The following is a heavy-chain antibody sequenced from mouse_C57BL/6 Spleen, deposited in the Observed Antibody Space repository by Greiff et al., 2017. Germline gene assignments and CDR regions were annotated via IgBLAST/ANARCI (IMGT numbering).Heavy chain of an antibody. J-gene: IGHJ1*03. CDR1: GFIFNTYD. CDR3: VRERTDWYFDV. V-gene: IGHV10-3*01. CDR2: IRRKSSNYAT. Sequence: EVQLVESGGGLVQPKGSLKLSCAASGFIFNTYDMHWVRQAPGKGLEWVARIRRKSSNYATYYADSVKDRFTISRDDSQSMLYLQMNNLKTEDTAMYYCVRERTDWYFDVWGTGTTVTVSS.